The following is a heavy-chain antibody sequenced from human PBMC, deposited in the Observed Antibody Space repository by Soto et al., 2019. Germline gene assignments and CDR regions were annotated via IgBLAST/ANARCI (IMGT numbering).Heavy chain of an antibody. CDR1: GFTFSTFA. V-gene: IGHV3-23*01. CDR2: VSGNAYDT. D-gene: IGHD6-25*01. CDR3: TKRGLKRSLDAFDI. Sequence: PGGSLRLSCAASGFTFSTFAMSWVRQAPGKGLEWVAAVSGNAYDTRYTDSVTGRFTVSRDNSKNTLYLQMNSLRAEDTAVYYCTKRGLKRSLDAFDIWGQGTMVTVSS. J-gene: IGHJ3*02.